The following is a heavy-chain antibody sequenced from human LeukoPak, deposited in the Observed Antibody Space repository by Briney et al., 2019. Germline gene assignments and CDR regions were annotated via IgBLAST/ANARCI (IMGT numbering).Heavy chain of an antibody. Sequence: GGSLRLSCAASGFTVSSDYMSWVRQAPGKGLEWVSVIYTGGSTHYADSVKGRFTISRDTSKNTLYLQMNSLRAEDTAVYYCARGTSTVSAGYYWGQGTLVTVSS. CDR1: GFTVSSDY. V-gene: IGHV3-53*01. D-gene: IGHD6-19*01. J-gene: IGHJ4*02. CDR3: ARGTSTVSAGYY. CDR2: IYTGGST.